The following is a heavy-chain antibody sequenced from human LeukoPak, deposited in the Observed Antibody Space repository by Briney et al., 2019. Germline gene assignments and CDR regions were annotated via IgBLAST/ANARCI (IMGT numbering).Heavy chain of an antibody. D-gene: IGHD3-9*01. Sequence: GGSLRLSCAASGFTFSSYTMSWVRQAPGKGLEWVSAISGSGGSTYYADSVKGRFTISRDNSKNTLYLQMNSLRAEDTAVCYCAKGDFDWLLSYFDYWGQGTLVTVSS. CDR3: AKGDFDWLLSYFDY. V-gene: IGHV3-23*01. CDR1: GFTFSSYT. CDR2: ISGSGGST. J-gene: IGHJ4*02.